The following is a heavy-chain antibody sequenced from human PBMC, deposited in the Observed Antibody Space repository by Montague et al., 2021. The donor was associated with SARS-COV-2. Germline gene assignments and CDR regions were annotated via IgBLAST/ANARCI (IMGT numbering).Heavy chain of an antibody. D-gene: IGHD3-9*01. Sequence: SETLSLTCPVYGDSVSSDSYFWAWIPQSPGKGLEWIGSLFHRGDTYPNPSLKDRLIISPDTSNDPFYLKLSSASAADTDVYYCASHRVRYLVLTDYTGHFDFWGQGSLITVSS. J-gene: IGHJ4*02. CDR3: ASHRVRYLVLTDYTGHFDF. CDR1: GDSVSSDSYF. V-gene: IGHV4-39*01. CDR2: LFHRGDT.